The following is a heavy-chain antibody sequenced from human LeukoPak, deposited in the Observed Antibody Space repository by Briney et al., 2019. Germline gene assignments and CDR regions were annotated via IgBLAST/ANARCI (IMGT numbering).Heavy chain of an antibody. J-gene: IGHJ6*02. CDR3: AKSYGIYYFYGMDV. CDR2: ITGSGGST. Sequence: GGSLRLSCAASGFTFGNYAMSWVRQAPGQGLEWVSAITGSGGSTYYADSVKVRFTISRDNSKNTLYLQMNSLRADDTAVYYCAKSYGIYYFYGMDVWGQGTTVTVS. D-gene: IGHD5-18*01. V-gene: IGHV3-23*01. CDR1: GFTFGNYA.